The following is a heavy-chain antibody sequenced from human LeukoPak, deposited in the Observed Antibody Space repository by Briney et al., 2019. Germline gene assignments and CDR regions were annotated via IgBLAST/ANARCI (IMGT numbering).Heavy chain of an antibody. V-gene: IGHV3-21*01. D-gene: IGHD3-16*02. CDR3: ARGGYMITFGGVIDY. CDR1: GFTFSTYS. Sequence: GGSLRLSCAASGFTFSTYSMNWLRLAPGKGLEWVSSISSSSSYIYYADSVKGRFTISRDNAKNSLYLQMNSLRAEDTAVYYCARGGYMITFGGVIDYWGQGTLVTVSS. CDR2: ISSSSSYI. J-gene: IGHJ4*02.